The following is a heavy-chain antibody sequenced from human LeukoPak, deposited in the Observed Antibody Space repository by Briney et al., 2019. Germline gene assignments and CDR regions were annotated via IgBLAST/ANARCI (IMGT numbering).Heavy chain of an antibody. CDR2: IKQDGTEK. CDR3: ARDRLGAEYDY. J-gene: IGHJ4*02. D-gene: IGHD3-16*01. CDR1: GFTFSSYW. V-gene: IGHV3-7*01. Sequence: GGSLRLSCAASGFTFSSYWMSWVRQAPGKGLEWVANIKQDGTEKYYVDSVKGRFTISRDNAKKSLYLEMNSLRAEDTAVYYCARDRLGAEYDYWGQGTLVTVSS.